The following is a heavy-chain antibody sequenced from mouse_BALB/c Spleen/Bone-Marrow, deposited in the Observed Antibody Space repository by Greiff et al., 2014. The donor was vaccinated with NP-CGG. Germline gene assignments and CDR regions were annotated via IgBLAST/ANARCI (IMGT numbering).Heavy chain of an antibody. Sequence: EVQGVESGGGLVQPGGSLNLSCAASGFDFSRYWMSWARQAPGKGQEWIGEINPGSSTINYTPSLKDKFIISRDNAKNTLYLQMSKVRSEDTALYYCARSAFYALDYWGQGTSVTVSS. J-gene: IGHJ4*01. CDR1: GFDFSRYW. CDR2: INPGSSTI. CDR3: ARSAFYALDY. V-gene: IGHV4-2*02. D-gene: IGHD3-1*01.